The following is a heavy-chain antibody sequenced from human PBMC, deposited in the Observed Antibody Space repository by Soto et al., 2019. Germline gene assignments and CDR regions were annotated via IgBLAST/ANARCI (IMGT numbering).Heavy chain of an antibody. V-gene: IGHV5-51*01. D-gene: IGHD3-10*01. Sequence: LKISCKGSGYSFTSYWIGWVRQMPGKGLERMGIIYPGDSDTRYSPSFQGQVTISADKSISTAYLQWSSLKASDTAMYYCARGLFYYYGSGSSYFDYWGQGTLVTVSS. J-gene: IGHJ4*02. CDR1: GYSFTSYW. CDR3: ARGLFYYYGSGSSYFDY. CDR2: IYPGDSDT.